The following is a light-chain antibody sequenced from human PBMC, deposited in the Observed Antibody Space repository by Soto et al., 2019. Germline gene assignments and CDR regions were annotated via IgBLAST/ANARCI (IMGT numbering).Light chain of an antibody. Sequence: QAVVTQEPSLTVSPGGTVSLTCGSSTGAVTSGHYPYWFQQKPGQAPRTLIYDTSKTHSWTPARFSGSLLGDKAALTLSGAQPEDEADYYCLLAYGARRIFGGGTKLTVL. CDR2: DTS. J-gene: IGLJ2*01. CDR1: TGAVTSGHY. CDR3: LLAYGARRI. V-gene: IGLV7-46*01.